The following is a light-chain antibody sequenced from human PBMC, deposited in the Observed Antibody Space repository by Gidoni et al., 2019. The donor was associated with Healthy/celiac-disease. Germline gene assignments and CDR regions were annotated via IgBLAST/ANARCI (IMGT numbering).Light chain of an antibody. CDR1: SSDVGGYNY. Sequence: QSALTQPASVSRSPGQSITISCTGTSSDVGGYNYVSWYQQHPGKAPKPLIYEVSNRPSGVSNRFSGSKSGNTASLTISGLQAEDEADYYCSSYTSSSTLVVFGGGTKLTVL. V-gene: IGLV2-14*01. J-gene: IGLJ2*01. CDR3: SSYTSSSTLVV. CDR2: EVS.